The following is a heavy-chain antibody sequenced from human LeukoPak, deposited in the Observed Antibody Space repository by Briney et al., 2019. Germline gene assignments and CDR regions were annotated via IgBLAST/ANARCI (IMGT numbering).Heavy chain of an antibody. CDR2: IIPIFGTA. Sequence: SVKVSCKASGGTFSSYAISWVRQAPGQGLEWMGGIIPIFGTANYAQKFQGRVTITADESTSTAYMELSSLRSEDTAVYYCATTARAGNYYYGMDVWGQGTTVTVSS. J-gene: IGHJ6*02. CDR3: ATTARAGNYYYGMDV. CDR1: GGTFSSYA. V-gene: IGHV1-69*13. D-gene: IGHD1/OR15-1a*01.